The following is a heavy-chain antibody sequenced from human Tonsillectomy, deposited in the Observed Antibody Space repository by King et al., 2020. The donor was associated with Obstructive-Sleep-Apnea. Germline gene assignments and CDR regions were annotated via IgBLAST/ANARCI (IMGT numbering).Heavy chain of an antibody. CDR2: INPSATTT. J-gene: IGHJ4*02. CDR1: GLTFSNYA. Sequence: VQLLQSGGGLVQPGGSLRLSCAASGLTFSNYAINWVRQAPGKGLEWVSTINPSATTTYYADSVKGRFTISRDNSRNTFFLQMNSLRAGDTAVYYCACGSGSPGNFDYWGQGTLVTVSS. V-gene: IGHV3-23*01. D-gene: IGHD1-26*01. CDR3: ACGSGSPGNFDY.